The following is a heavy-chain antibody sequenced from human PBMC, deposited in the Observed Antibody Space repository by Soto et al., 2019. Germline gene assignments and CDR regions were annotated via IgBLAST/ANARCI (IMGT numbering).Heavy chain of an antibody. CDR2: INHSGST. J-gene: IGHJ4*02. V-gene: IGHV4-34*01. D-gene: IGHD3-10*01. CDR3: ADSEPHYYGSGSYGG. CDR1: GGSFSGYY. Sequence: SETLSLTCAVYGGSFSGYYWSWIRQPPGKGLEWIGEINHSGSTNYNPSLKSRVTISVDTSKNQFSLKLSSVTAADTAVYYCADSEPHYYGSGSYGGWGQGTLVTVSS.